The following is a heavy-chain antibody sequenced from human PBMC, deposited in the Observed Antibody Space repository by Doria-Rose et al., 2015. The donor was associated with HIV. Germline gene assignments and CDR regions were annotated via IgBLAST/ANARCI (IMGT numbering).Heavy chain of an antibody. CDR1: GVSLSSPGMG. J-gene: IGHJ4*02. CDR3: ARIKSSRWYHKYYFDF. CDR2: IFSDDER. D-gene: IGHD6-13*01. V-gene: IGHV2-26*01. Sequence: ESGPVLVKPTETLTLTCTVSGVSLSSPGMGVSWIRQPPGKALEWLANIFSDDERSYKTSLKSRLSISRGTPRSQVVLTMTDMDPVDTATYYCARIKSSRWYHKYYFDFWGQGTLVIVS.